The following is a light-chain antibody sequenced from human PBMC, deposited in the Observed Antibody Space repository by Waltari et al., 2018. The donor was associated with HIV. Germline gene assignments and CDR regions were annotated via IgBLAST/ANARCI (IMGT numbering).Light chain of an antibody. Sequence: DIQMTQSPSAVSASVGDRVTIICRASQDISYRLVWYQQKPGKAPKLLIFAASNLPSGVPSRFSGSGYGTDFTLTISSLQPEDFGTYYCQQANSFPYTFGQGTKLEIK. J-gene: IGKJ2*01. CDR3: QQANSFPYT. V-gene: IGKV1-12*01. CDR1: QDISYR. CDR2: AAS.